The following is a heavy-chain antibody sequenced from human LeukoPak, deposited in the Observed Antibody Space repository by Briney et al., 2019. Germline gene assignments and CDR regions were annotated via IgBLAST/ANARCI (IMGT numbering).Heavy chain of an antibody. CDR1: GYTFSIYY. CDR3: ARAPRPPWDDSSGLDY. D-gene: IGHD3-22*01. V-gene: IGHV1-46*01. CDR2: INPSGGST. J-gene: IGHJ4*02. Sequence: ASVKVSFKASGYTFSIYYMHWVRQAPGQGLEWMGIINPSGGSTSYPQKFQGRVTMTRDTSTRTVYMELSSLRSEDTAVYYCARAPRPPWDDSSGLDYWGQGTLVTVSS.